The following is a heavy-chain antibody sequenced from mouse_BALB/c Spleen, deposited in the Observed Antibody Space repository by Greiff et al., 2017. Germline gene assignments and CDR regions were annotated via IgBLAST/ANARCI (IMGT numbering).Heavy chain of an antibody. Sequence: EVKLLESGPGLVKPSQSLSLTCSVTGYSITSGYYWNWIRQFPGNKLEWMGYISYDGSNNYNPSLKNRISITRDTSKNQFFLKLNSVTTEDTATYYCARASDYYGSSYAMDYWGQGTSGTVSS. CDR2: ISYDGSN. J-gene: IGHJ4*01. D-gene: IGHD1-1*01. CDR1: GYSITSGYY. CDR3: ARASDYYGSSYAMDY. V-gene: IGHV3-6*02.